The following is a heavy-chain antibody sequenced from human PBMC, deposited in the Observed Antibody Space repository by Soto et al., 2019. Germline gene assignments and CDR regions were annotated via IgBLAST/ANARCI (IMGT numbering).Heavy chain of an antibody. CDR3: ARHVGIAAAGTILAYYYYYMDV. V-gene: IGHV4-39*01. CDR1: GGSISSSSYY. CDR2: IYYSGST. Sequence: SETLSLTCTVSGGSISSSSYYWGWIRQPPGKGLEWIGSIYYSGSTYYNPSLKSRVTISVDTSKNQFSLKLSSVTAADTAVYYCARHVGIAAAGTILAYYYYYMDVWGKGTTVTVSS. D-gene: IGHD6-13*01. J-gene: IGHJ6*03.